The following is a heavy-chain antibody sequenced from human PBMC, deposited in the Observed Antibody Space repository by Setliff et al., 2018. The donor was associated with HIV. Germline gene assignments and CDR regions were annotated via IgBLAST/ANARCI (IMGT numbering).Heavy chain of an antibody. CDR1: GYTFTSYA. J-gene: IGHJ1*01. V-gene: IGHV7-4-1*02. CDR3: ARDTRIIVVAGRYFQH. CDR2: INTNTGNP. D-gene: IGHD6-19*01. Sequence: SVKVSCKASGYTFTSYAMNWVRQAPGQGLEWMGWINTNTGNPTYAQGFTGRFVFSLDTSVSTAYLQISSLKAEDTAVYYCARDTRIIVVAGRYFQHWGQGTLVTVSS.